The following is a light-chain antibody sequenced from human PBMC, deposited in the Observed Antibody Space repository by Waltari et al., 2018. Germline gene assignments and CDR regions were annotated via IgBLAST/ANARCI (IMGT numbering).Light chain of an antibody. CDR2: TTS. Sequence: DIQVTQSPSSLSASVGDRVTITCRATQNVNRYLNWYQQKPGKAPNVLIYTTSNLQSGVPSRFSGSGFGTEFTLTISSLQPEDSATYYCQQTYTMPDTFGQGTKLEIK. J-gene: IGKJ2*01. CDR3: QQTYTMPDT. CDR1: QNVNRY. V-gene: IGKV1-39*01.